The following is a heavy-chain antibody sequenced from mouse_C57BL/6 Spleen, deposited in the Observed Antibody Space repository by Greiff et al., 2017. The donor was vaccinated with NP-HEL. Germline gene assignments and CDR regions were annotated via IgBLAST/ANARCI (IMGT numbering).Heavy chain of an antibody. J-gene: IGHJ2*01. V-gene: IGHV1-18*01. D-gene: IGHD1-1*01. CDR2: INPNNGGT. CDR3: ARGVYYGSSYPFDY. CDR1: GYTFTDYY. Sequence: EVQLQQSGPELVKPGASVKIPCKASGYTFTDYYMDWVKQSHGQSLEWIGDINPNNGGTIYNQKFKGKATLTVDKSSSTAYMELRSLTSENTAVYYCARGVYYGSSYPFDYWGQGTTLTVSS.